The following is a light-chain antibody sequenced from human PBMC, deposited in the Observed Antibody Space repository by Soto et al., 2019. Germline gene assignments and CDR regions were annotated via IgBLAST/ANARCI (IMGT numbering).Light chain of an antibody. J-gene: IGLJ1*01. V-gene: IGLV1-44*01. Sequence: LTQPPSPSGTPGQRVTISCSGSSSNIGSNTVSWYQHLPRTAPKLLIYRNNQRPSGVPDRFPASKSGTSASLAISGLQSEDEADYYCAAWDNTLNGLYVFGTGTKVTVL. CDR3: AAWDNTLNGLYV. CDR2: RNN. CDR1: SSNIGSNT.